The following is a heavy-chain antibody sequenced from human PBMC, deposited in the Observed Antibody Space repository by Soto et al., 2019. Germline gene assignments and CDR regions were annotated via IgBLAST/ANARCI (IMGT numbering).Heavy chain of an antibody. D-gene: IGHD2-2*02. Sequence: SVKVSCKASGGTFSSYAISWVRQAPGQGLEWMGGIIPIFGTANYAQKFQGRVTITADKSTSTAYMELSSLRSEDTAVYYCARAWDIVVVPAAILSGAFDIWGQGTMVTVSS. CDR2: IIPIFGTA. CDR3: ARAWDIVVVPAAILSGAFDI. J-gene: IGHJ3*02. V-gene: IGHV1-69*06. CDR1: GGTFSSYA.